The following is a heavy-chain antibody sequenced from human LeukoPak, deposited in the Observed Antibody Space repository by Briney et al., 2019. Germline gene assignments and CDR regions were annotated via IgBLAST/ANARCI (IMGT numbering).Heavy chain of an antibody. CDR3: ARSSYYYDSSGYYLDHFDY. Sequence: GASVKVSCKASGYTFTSYGIGWVRQAPGQGLEWMGWISAYNGNTNYAQKLQGRVTMTTDTSTSTAYMELRSLRSDDTAVYYCARSSYYYDSSGYYLDHFDYWGQGTLVTVSS. CDR1: GYTFTSYG. CDR2: ISAYNGNT. D-gene: IGHD3-22*01. J-gene: IGHJ4*02. V-gene: IGHV1-18*01.